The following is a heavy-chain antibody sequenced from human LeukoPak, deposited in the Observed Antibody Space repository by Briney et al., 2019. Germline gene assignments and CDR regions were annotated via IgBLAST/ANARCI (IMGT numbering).Heavy chain of an antibody. D-gene: IGHD4-17*01. Sequence: SVKVSCKASGGTFSSYAISWVRQAPGQGLEWMGRIIPIFGTANYAQKFQGRVTITTDESTSTAYMELSSLRSEDTAVYYCARDQRIGDTVPHSLIWGQGTLVTVSS. CDR3: ARDQRIGDTVPHSLI. V-gene: IGHV1-69*05. CDR1: GGTFSSYA. J-gene: IGHJ4*02. CDR2: IIPIFGTA.